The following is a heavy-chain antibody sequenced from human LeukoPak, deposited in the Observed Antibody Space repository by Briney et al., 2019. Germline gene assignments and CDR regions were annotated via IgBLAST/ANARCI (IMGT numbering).Heavy chain of an antibody. Sequence: ATVKVSCKASGYTFTGYGISWVRQAPGQGLERMGWISAYNGNTNYPQKFQGRVTMTTDTATSTAYMELRSLRSDDTAVYYCGRDPPVTLQYYYYYMDVWGKGTTVTVS. V-gene: IGHV1-18*01. D-gene: IGHD5-24*01. CDR1: GYTFTGYG. J-gene: IGHJ6*03. CDR3: GRDPPVTLQYYYYYMDV. CDR2: ISAYNGNT.